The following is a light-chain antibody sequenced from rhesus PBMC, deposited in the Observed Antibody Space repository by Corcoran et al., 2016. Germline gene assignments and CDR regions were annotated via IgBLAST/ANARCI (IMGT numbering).Light chain of an antibody. Sequence: DILMTQSPSSLSASVGDTVTITCRASQGISSSLNWFQQKPGKAPKLLIYAASSLATGVPSRFSGSGSVTDFTLTISSLQPEDFAVYYCLQHNSYPLTFGGGTKVGLK. V-gene: IGKV1-28*03. CDR1: QGISSS. CDR2: AAS. CDR3: LQHNSYPLT. J-gene: IGKJ4*01.